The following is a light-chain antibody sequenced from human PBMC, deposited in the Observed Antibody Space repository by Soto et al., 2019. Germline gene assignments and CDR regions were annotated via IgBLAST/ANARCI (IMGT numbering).Light chain of an antibody. Sequence: VLTQPPSLSVAPGQRVTISFTGSSSNIGAGYDVHWYHQLPGTAPKLLIYGNSNRPSGVPDRFSGSKSGTSASLAITGLQAEDEADYYCQSYDSSLSGPWVFGTGTKVTVL. CDR1: SSNIGAGYD. V-gene: IGLV1-40*01. CDR2: GNS. J-gene: IGLJ1*01. CDR3: QSYDSSLSGPWV.